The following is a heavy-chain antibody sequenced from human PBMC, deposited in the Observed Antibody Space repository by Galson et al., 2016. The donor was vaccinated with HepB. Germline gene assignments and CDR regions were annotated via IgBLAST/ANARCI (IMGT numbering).Heavy chain of an antibody. CDR1: GFTLNTYG. CDR2: ISYDGTNK. V-gene: IGHV3-30*18. Sequence: SLRLSCAASGFTLNTYGVHWVRQAPGKGLEWVAVISYDGTNKYYVDSVKGRFTISRDTSKNTLYLQMNSLRAEDTAIYYCAKVRDYYGSGSYWKYFDHWGQGTLVTASS. CDR3: AKVRDYYGSGSYWKYFDH. J-gene: IGHJ4*02. D-gene: IGHD3-10*01.